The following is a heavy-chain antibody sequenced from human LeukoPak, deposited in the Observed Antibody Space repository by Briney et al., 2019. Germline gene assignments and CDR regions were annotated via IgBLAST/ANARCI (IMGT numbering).Heavy chain of an antibody. V-gene: IGHV1-18*01. CDR3: ARDMVRGVITPSDAFEI. CDR2: ISAYNGNT. Sequence: GASVKVSCKASGYTFTSYGISWVRQAPGQGLEWMGWISAYNGNTNYAQKLQGRVTMPTDTYTSTAYMELRSLRSDDTAVYYCARDMVRGVITPSDAFEIWGQGTMVTVSS. J-gene: IGHJ3*02. D-gene: IGHD3-10*01. CDR1: GYTFTSYG.